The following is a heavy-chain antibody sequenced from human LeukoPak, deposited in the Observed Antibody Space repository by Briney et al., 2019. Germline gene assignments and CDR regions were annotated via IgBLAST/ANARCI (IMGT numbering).Heavy chain of an antibody. CDR2: TRNKANSYTT. CDR3: ASTTGNYYDSSGYYQYYYYGMDV. D-gene: IGHD3-22*01. J-gene: IGHJ6*02. V-gene: IGHV3-72*01. CDR1: GFTFSDHY. Sequence: GGSLRLSCAASGFTFSDHYMDRVRQAPGKGLEWVGRTRNKANSYTTEYAASVKGRFTISRDDSKNSLYLQMNSLKTEDTAVYYCASTTGNYYDSSGYYQYYYYGMDVWGQGTTVTVSS.